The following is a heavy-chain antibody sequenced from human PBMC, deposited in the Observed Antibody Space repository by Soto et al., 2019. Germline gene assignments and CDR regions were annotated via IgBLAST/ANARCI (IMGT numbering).Heavy chain of an antibody. V-gene: IGHV1-2*04. J-gene: IGHJ6*02. CDR2: INPKSGGT. Sequence: GASVKVSCKASGYSFTDYHIHWVRQAPGQGLEWLGRINPKSGGTSTAQKFQGWVTMTRDRSISTGYMELTRLRSDDTAVYFCARGHSTDCSNGVCSFFYNHEMDVWGQGTTVTVSS. CDR3: ARGHSTDCSNGVCSFFYNHEMDV. D-gene: IGHD2-8*01. CDR1: GYSFTDYH.